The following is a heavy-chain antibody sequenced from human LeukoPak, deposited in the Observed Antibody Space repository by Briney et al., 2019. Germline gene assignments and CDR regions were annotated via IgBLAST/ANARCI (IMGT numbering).Heavy chain of an antibody. CDR3: ARDSSRRPQKYDIATSFSTEN. D-gene: IGHD3-9*01. Sequence: ASVKVSCKTSGYTFTDYYIHWVRQAPGQELESMGWINPKIGGTNYAPRFQGRVSMTSDTSITTAYMQLRRVTSDDTAVYYCARDSSRRPQKYDIATSFSTENWGQGTLVAVSS. V-gene: IGHV1-2*02. CDR2: INPKIGGT. J-gene: IGHJ4*02. CDR1: GYTFTDYY.